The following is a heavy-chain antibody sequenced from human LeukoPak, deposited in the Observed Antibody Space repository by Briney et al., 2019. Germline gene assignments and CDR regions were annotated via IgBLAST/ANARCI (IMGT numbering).Heavy chain of an antibody. D-gene: IGHD6-19*01. CDR3: AREDSGAVALDY. CDR2: INSDGSST. J-gene: IGHJ4*02. Sequence: PGGSLRLSCAASGFTVSNNYMSWVRQAPGKGLEWVSRINSDGSSTTYADSVKGRFTISRDNARNTLYLQMNSLRAEDTAVYYCAREDSGAVALDYWGQGALVTVSS. CDR1: GFTVSNNY. V-gene: IGHV3-74*01.